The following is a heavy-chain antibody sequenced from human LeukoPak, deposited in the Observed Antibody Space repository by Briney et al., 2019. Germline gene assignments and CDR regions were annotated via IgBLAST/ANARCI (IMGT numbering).Heavy chain of an antibody. Sequence: ASVKVSCKASGYTFTSYYMHWVRQAPGQGLEWMGIINPSGGSTSYAQKFQGRVTMTRDTSTSTVYMELSSLRSEDTAVYYCARGGYGGNSRSFLDPRGQGTLVTVSS. CDR3: ARGGYGGNSRSFLDP. CDR2: INPSGGST. V-gene: IGHV1-46*01. J-gene: IGHJ5*02. CDR1: GYTFTSYY. D-gene: IGHD4-23*01.